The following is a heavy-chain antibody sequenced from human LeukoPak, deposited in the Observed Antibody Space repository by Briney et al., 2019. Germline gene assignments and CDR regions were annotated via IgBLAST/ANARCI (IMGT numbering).Heavy chain of an antibody. CDR3: ARVFKRWQQLVGTNWFDP. CDR1: GGSFSGYY. V-gene: IGHV4-34*01. Sequence: KTSETLSLACAVYGGSFSGYYWSWIRQPPGKGLEWIGEINHSGSTNYNPSLKSRVTISVDKSKNEFYLSLSSVTAADTAVYYCARVFKRWQQLVGTNWFDPWGQGTLVTVSS. CDR2: INHSGST. D-gene: IGHD6-13*01. J-gene: IGHJ5*02.